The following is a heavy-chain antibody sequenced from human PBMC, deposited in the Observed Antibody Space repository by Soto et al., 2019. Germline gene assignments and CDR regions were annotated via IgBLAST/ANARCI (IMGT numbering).Heavy chain of an antibody. Sequence: GGSLRLSCAASGFTFSDYYMSWIRQAPGKGLEWVSYISSSGSTIYYADSVKGRFTISRDNAKNTLYLQMNSLRAEDTAVYYCAKALYGDYELFDYWGQGTLVTVSS. J-gene: IGHJ4*02. CDR1: GFTFSDYY. CDR2: ISSSGSTI. D-gene: IGHD4-17*01. V-gene: IGHV3-11*01. CDR3: AKALYGDYELFDY.